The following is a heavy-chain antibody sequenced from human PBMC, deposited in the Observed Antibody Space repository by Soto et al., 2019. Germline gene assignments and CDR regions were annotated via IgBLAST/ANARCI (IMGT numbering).Heavy chain of an antibody. D-gene: IGHD3-22*01. J-gene: IGHJ6*02. CDR1: GFTFSSYS. CDR3: ARAPHYYDSSGYQERGYYYYGMDV. Sequence: EVQLVESGGGLVKPGGSLRLSCAASGFTFSSYSMNWVRQAPGKGLEWVSSISSSSSYIYYADSVKGRFTISRDNAKNSLYLQMNSLRAEDTAVYYCARAPHYYDSSGYQERGYYYYGMDVWGQGTTVTVSS. CDR2: ISSSSSYI. V-gene: IGHV3-21*01.